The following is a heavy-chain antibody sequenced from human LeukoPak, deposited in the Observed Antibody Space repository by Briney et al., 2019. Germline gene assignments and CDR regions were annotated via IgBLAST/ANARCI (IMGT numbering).Heavy chain of an antibody. V-gene: IGHV3-15*01. CDR2: IKSKTDGGTT. CDR3: TTAVSSSWYVDYFDY. D-gene: IGHD6-13*01. J-gene: IGHJ4*02. Sequence: PGGSLRLSCAASGFTFSNAGMSWVRQAPGKGLEWVGRIKSKTDGGTTDYAAPVKGRFTISRDDSKNTLYLQMNSLKTEDTAVYYCTTAVSSSWYVDYFDYWGQGTLVTVSS. CDR1: GFTFSNAG.